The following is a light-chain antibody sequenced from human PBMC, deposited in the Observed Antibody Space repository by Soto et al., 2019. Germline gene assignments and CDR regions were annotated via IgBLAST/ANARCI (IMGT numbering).Light chain of an antibody. CDR2: EVS. CDR1: SSDVGGYPY. V-gene: IGLV2-8*01. J-gene: IGLJ1*01. CDR3: LSYAGSYNFL. Sequence: QSALTQPPSASGSPGQSVTISCTGTSSDVGGYPYVSWYQQHPGEAPKLIIYEVSKRPSGVPDRFSASKSGNTASLTVSGLQAEDEADYYCLSYAGSYNFLFGSGT.